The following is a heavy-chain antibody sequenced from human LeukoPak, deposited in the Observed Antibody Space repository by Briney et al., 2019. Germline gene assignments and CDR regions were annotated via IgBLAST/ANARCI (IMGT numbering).Heavy chain of an antibody. CDR2: MNPNSGNT. CDR1: GYTFTSYA. J-gene: IGHJ5*02. V-gene: IGHV1-8*02. CDR3: ARRRVVVTAPPRYNWFDP. Sequence: ASVKVSCKASGYTFTSYAMNWVRQAPGQGLEWMGWMNPNSGNTGYAQKFQGRVTMTRNTSISTAYMELSSLRSEDTAVYYCARRRVVVTAPPRYNWFDPWGQGTLVTVSS. D-gene: IGHD2-21*02.